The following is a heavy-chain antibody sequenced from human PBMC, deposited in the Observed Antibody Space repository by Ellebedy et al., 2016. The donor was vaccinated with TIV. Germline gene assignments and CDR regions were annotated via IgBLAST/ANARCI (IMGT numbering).Heavy chain of an antibody. CDR3: ARDIVVAATDYYYYGMDV. CDR1: GGSISSGGYY. J-gene: IGHJ6*02. CDR2: IYYSGST. D-gene: IGHD2-15*01. Sequence: SETLSLTXTVSGGSISSGGYYWSWIRQHPGKGLEWIGYIYYSGSTYYNPSLKSRVTISVDTSKNQFSLELSSVTAADTAVYYCARDIVVAATDYYYYGMDVWGQGTTVTVSS. V-gene: IGHV4-31*03.